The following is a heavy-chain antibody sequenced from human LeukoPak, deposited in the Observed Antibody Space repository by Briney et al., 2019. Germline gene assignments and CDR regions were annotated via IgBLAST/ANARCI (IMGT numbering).Heavy chain of an antibody. D-gene: IGHD3-22*01. CDR2: IWYDGSNK. Sequence: GRSLRLSCAASGFTLSSYGMHWVRQAPGKGLEWVAVIWYDGSNKYYADSVKGRFTISRDNSKNTLYLQMNSLRAEDTAVYYCARGPYYDSSGYWFDPWGQGTLVTVSS. CDR3: ARGPYYDSSGYWFDP. J-gene: IGHJ5*02. V-gene: IGHV3-33*01. CDR1: GFTLSSYG.